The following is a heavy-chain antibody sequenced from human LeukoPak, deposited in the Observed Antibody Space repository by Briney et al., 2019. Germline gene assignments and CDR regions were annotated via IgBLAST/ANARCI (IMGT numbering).Heavy chain of an antibody. V-gene: IGHV4-4*07. Sequence: SETLSLTCTVSGGSISSYYWSWIRQPAVKGLEWIGRIYTSGSTNYNPSLKSRVTMSVDTSKNQFSLKLSSVTAADTAVYYCARATRSYYYDREFDYWGQGTLVTVSS. CDR3: ARATRSYYYDREFDY. J-gene: IGHJ4*02. CDR1: GGSISSYY. CDR2: IYTSGST. D-gene: IGHD3-22*01.